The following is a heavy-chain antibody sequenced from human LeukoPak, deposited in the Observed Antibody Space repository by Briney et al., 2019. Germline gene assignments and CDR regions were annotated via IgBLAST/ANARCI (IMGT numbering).Heavy chain of an antibody. Sequence: GGSLRLSCAASGFTFSNAWMSWVRQAPGKGLEWVGRIKSKTDGGTTDYAAPVKGRFTISRDDSKNTLYLQMNSLKDEDTAVYYCAKDRGVAAAGNAFDIWGQGTMVTVSS. V-gene: IGHV3-15*01. CDR1: GFTFSNAW. CDR2: IKSKTDGGTT. CDR3: AKDRGVAAAGNAFDI. D-gene: IGHD6-13*01. J-gene: IGHJ3*02.